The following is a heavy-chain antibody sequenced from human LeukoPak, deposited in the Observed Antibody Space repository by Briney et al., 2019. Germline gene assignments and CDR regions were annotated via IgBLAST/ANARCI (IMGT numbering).Heavy chain of an antibody. CDR1: GFTFSSYA. V-gene: IGHV3-30*04. CDR2: ISYDGSNK. Sequence: PGGSLRLSCAASGFTFSSYAMHWVRQAPGKGLEWVAVISYDGSNKYYADSVKGRFTISRDNSKNTLYLQMNSLRAEDTAVYYCARRQVGSKAFDYGMDVWGQGTTVTVSS. CDR3: ARRQVGSKAFDYGMDV. D-gene: IGHD3-10*01. J-gene: IGHJ6*02.